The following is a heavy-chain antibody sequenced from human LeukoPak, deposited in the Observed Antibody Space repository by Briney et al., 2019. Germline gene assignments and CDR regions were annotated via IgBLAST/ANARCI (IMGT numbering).Heavy chain of an antibody. D-gene: IGHD4-17*01. CDR2: IGGSGSVSNT. CDR1: GFTFSSDA. Sequence: GGSLRLSCAASGFTFSSDAMSWVRQAPGNGLEWVSAIGGSGSVSNTYYADSVKGRFTISRDNSKNTLYLQMNSLRAADTAVYYCAKDRGNYGDYVGWFDPWGQGTLVTVSS. CDR3: AKDRGNYGDYVGWFDP. J-gene: IGHJ5*02. V-gene: IGHV3-23*01.